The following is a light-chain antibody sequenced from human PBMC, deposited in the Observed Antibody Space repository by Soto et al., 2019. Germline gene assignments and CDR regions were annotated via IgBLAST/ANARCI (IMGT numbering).Light chain of an antibody. J-gene: IGKJ2*01. V-gene: IGKV3-15*01. CDR1: QSVSSQ. CDR2: GAS. Sequence: EVVMTQSPATLSVSPGERATLSCRASQSVSSQLAWYQQKPGQAPRLLIYGASTRATGIPVRFSGSGSGTEFTLTISSLLSEDFAVYYCQQYNNWPPYTFGQGTKVDIK. CDR3: QQYNNWPPYT.